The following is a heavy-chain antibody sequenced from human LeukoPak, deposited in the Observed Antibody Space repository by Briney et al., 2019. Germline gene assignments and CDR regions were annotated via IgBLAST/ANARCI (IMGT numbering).Heavy chain of an antibody. CDR3: ASVAVIRGVTYFDY. Sequence: SETLSLTCTVSGVSISSYYLSWIRQPPGKGLEWVSDLFYSGSTEYNPSLERRRIIILETSKTQYSLKLRSVTAADTDVYFYASVAVIRGVTYFDYWGQGTLVTVSS. CDR2: LFYSGST. CDR1: GVSISSYY. D-gene: IGHD3-10*01. V-gene: IGHV4-59*01. J-gene: IGHJ4*02.